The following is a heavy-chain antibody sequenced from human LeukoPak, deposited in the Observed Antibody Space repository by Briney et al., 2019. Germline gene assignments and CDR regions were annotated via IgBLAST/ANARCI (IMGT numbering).Heavy chain of an antibody. J-gene: IGHJ6*03. CDR2: INPSGGST. D-gene: IGHD3-3*01. CDR3: VRDGAYYDFWSGLADVRYYYMDV. Sequence: ASVKVSCKASGYTFTSYYMHWVRQAPGQGLEWMGIINPSGGSTSYAQKFQGRVTMTRDTSTSTVYMELSSLRSEDTAVYYCVRDGAYYDFWSGLADVRYYYMDVWGKGTTVTVSS. CDR1: GYTFTSYY. V-gene: IGHV1-46*01.